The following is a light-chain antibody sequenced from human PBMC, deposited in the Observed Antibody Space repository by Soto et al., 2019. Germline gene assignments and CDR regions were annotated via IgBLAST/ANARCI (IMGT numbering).Light chain of an antibody. CDR3: QQRSNWPIT. J-gene: IGKJ5*01. CDR2: DTS. CDR1: QSVSNF. Sequence: EIGFTRPPGPPCLAPGEKPTLGRRASQSVSNFLAWYQQKPGQAPRLLIYDTSNRATGIPARFSGSGSGTDFTLTINNLDPEDCAVYYCQQRSNWPITFGQGTRLEIK. V-gene: IGKV3-11*01.